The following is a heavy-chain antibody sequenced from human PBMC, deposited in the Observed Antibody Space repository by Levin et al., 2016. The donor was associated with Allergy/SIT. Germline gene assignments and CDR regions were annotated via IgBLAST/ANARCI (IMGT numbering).Heavy chain of an antibody. Sequence: WIRQPPGKGLEWVSAISGSGGSTYYADSVKGRFTISRDNSKNTLYLQMNSLRAEDTAVYYCARSYSSGWHRYYYYGMDVWGQGTTVTVSS. CDR3: ARSYSSGWHRYYYYGMDV. CDR2: ISGSGGST. D-gene: IGHD6-19*01. J-gene: IGHJ6*02. V-gene: IGHV3-23*01.